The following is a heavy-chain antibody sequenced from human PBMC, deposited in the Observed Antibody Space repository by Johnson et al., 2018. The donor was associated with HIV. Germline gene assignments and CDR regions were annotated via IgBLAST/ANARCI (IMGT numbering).Heavy chain of an antibody. V-gene: IGHV3-33*06. J-gene: IGHJ3*02. CDR1: GFTITTYG. CDR3: AKDLPPNSSWYGAPDAFDI. CDR2: IWYDGNNK. D-gene: IGHD6-13*01. Sequence: QVQLVESGGGVVQPGRSLRLSCVASGFTITTYGMHWVRQAPGKGLEWVAVIWYDGNNKYYADSVKGRFPISRDNSKNTLYLQMNRLRADDTAVYYCAKDLPPNSSWYGAPDAFDIWGQGTMVTVSS.